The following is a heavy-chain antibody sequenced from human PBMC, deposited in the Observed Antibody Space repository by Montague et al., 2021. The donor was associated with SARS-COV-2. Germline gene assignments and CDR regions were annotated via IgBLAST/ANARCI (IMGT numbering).Heavy chain of an antibody. CDR2: IWYDGSNK. V-gene: IGHV3-33*01. CDR3: ARDYGEVDY. CDR1: GFTFSSYG. J-gene: IGHJ4*02. D-gene: IGHD4-17*01. Sequence: SMRLSCSASGFTFSSYGMHWVHQAPGRGLEWVAVIWYDGSNKYYXDSVKGRFIISRDNSNNTLYLQMNSLRAEDTAVYYCARDYGEVDYWGQGTLVTVSS.